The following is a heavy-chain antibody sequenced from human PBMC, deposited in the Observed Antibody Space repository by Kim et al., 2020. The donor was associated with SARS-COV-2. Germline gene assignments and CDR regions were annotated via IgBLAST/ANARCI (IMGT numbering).Heavy chain of an antibody. V-gene: IGHV3-43*01. CDR2: ISWDGGIT. Sequence: GGSLRLSCAASGFTFDDYSMHWVRQAPGKGLEWVSLISWDGGITYYSDSVKGRFTISRDNSKDSLYLQMTSLRSEDTALYYCVKDIDYGDNENYYGVTSGAKGPRSPSP. CDR1: GFTFDDYS. J-gene: IGHJ6*02. D-gene: IGHD4-17*01. CDR3: VKDIDYGDNENYYGVTS.